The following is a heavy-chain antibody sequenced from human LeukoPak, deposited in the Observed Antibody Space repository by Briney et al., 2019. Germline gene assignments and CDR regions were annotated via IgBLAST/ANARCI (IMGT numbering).Heavy chain of an antibody. V-gene: IGHV1-18*01. Sequence: ASVKVSCKASGYTFSIYGFSWVRQAPGQGLEWMGWISVYNGNTNYAQKFQGRVTMTTDTSTSTAHMELRSLRSDDTAVYYCARGIEVVPATNSWFDPWGQGTLVTVSS. D-gene: IGHD2-2*01. CDR1: GYTFSIYG. CDR2: ISVYNGNT. J-gene: IGHJ5*02. CDR3: ARGIEVVPATNSWFDP.